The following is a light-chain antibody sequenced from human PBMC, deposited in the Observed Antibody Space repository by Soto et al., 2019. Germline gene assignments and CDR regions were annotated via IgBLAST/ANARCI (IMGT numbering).Light chain of an antibody. V-gene: IGLV2-23*01. J-gene: IGLJ1*01. CDR1: RSDVGSYNL. CDR3: CSYAGETTPDV. Sequence: QSALTQPASVSGSPGQSITISCTGTRSDVGSYNLVSWYQQHPGKAPKLMIYVGSKRPSGVSNRFSGSKSGNTASLTISGLQAEDEADYYCCSYAGETTPDVFGTGTKLTVL. CDR2: VGS.